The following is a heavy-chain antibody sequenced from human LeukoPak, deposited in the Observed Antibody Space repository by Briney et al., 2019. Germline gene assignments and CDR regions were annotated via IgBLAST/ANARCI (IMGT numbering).Heavy chain of an antibody. CDR2: ISSSSSYI. V-gene: IGHV3-21*01. J-gene: IGHJ3*02. D-gene: IGHD5-24*01. CDR1: GFTFSSYS. Sequence: GGSLRLSCAASGFTFSSYSMNWVRQAPGKGLEWVSSISSSSSYIYYADSVKGRFTISRDNAKNSLYLQMNSLRAEDTAVYYCARGGDGYNDDAFDIWGQGTMVTVSS. CDR3: ARGGDGYNDDAFDI.